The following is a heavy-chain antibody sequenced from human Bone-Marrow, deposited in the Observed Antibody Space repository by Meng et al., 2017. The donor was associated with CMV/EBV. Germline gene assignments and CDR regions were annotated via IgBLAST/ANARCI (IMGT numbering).Heavy chain of an antibody. CDR2: ISVYNGAA. D-gene: IGHD3-16*01. V-gene: IGHV1-18*04. Sequence: ASVKVSCKASGYDLRSFPITWVRQAPGQGLEWMGWISVYNGAANYGQKFQGRVTITTDQATTTAYMELRSLSSDDPTVYYCARRREIYSCTRGGGDGYFDNWGPGTLVTVSS. CDR3: ARRREIYSCTRGGGDGYFDN. J-gene: IGHJ4*02. CDR1: GYDLRSFP.